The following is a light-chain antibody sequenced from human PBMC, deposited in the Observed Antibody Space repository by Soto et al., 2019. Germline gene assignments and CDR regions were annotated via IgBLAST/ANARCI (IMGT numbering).Light chain of an antibody. CDR1: ISNIGNNY. J-gene: IGLJ2*01. CDR3: GTWDSSLSAVV. CDR2: DND. V-gene: IGLV1-51*01. Sequence: QSMLTQPPSVSAAPGQTVTISCSGGISNIGNNYVSWYQQVPGTAPKLLVKDNDKRPSEIPDRFSGSKSGTSATLDITGLQTGDEANYYCGTWDSSLSAVVFGGGTKVTVL.